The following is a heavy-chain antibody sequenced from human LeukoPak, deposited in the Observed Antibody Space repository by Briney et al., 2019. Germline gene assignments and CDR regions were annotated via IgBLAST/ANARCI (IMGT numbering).Heavy chain of an antibody. J-gene: IGHJ4*02. V-gene: IGHV1-2*02. Sequence: ASVKVSCKASGHTFTGYYMHWVRQAPGQGLEWMGWINPNSGGTRYAQKFQGRVTMTRDTSITTAYMELSRLRSDDTAVYYCAMYEVDYWGQGTLVTVSS. CDR1: GHTFTGYY. D-gene: IGHD2-8*01. CDR2: INPNSGGT. CDR3: AMYEVDY.